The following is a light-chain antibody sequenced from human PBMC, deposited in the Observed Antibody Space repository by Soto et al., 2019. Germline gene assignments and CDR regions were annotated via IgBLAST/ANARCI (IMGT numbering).Light chain of an antibody. Sequence: QSALTQPPSVSGSAGQSVTISCSGTSSDVGSYNRVSWYQQPPGTAPKLMIYEVSNRPSGVPDRFSGSKSGNTASLTISGLQAEDEADYYCSSFTSSSTYVFGTGTKLPS. V-gene: IGLV2-18*02. CDR2: EVS. CDR3: SSFTSSSTYV. CDR1: SSDVGSYNR. J-gene: IGLJ1*01.